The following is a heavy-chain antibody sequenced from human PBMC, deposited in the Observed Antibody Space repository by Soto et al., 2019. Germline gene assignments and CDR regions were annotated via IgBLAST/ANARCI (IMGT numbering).Heavy chain of an antibody. CDR3: ARRGGSSSGYYYYAMDV. Sequence: SETLSLTCSVSSDSMNSGGYYWSWIRQHPGKGLEWIGYIYSNGETYYNPSLKSRVTISVDTSKNQFSLNLTSVTAADTAVYYCARRGGSSSGYYYYAMDVGGQGTTVTVSS. D-gene: IGHD6-6*01. J-gene: IGHJ6*02. CDR1: SDSMNSGGYY. V-gene: IGHV4-31*03. CDR2: IYSNGET.